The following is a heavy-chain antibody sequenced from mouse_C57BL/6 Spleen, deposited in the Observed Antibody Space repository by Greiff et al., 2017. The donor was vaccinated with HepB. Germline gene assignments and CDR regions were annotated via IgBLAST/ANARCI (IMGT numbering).Heavy chain of an antibody. CDR3: ASPRHDYDVGGCAY. D-gene: IGHD2-4*01. Sequence: VQLQQPGAELVRPGTSVKLSCKASGYTFTSYWMHWVKQRPGQGLEWIGVIDPSDSYTNYNQKFKGKATLTVDTSSSTAYMQLSSLTSEDSAVYYCASPRHDYDVGGCAYWGQGTLVTVSA. CDR1: GYTFTSYW. V-gene: IGHV1-59*01. CDR2: IDPSDSYT. J-gene: IGHJ3*01.